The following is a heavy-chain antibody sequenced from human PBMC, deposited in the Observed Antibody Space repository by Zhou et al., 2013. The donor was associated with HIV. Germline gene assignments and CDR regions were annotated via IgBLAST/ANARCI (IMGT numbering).Heavy chain of an antibody. D-gene: IGHD5-18*01. V-gene: IGHV1-18*01. J-gene: IGHJ3*02. CDR1: GYTFTSYG. Sequence: HVQLVQSGAEVKRPGASVKVSCKASGYTFTSYGISWVRQAPGQGLEWMGWISSYNGNTNYAQKLQGRVTMTTDTSTSTAYMELRSLRSDDTAVYYCARDYASGGIQLWLRDAFDIWGKGQW. CDR3: ARDYASGGIQLWLRDAFDI. CDR2: ISSYNGNT.